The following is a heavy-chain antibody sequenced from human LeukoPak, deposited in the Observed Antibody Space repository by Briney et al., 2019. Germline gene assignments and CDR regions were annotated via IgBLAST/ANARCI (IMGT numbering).Heavy chain of an antibody. Sequence: PSETLSLTCAVSGYSISSGYYWGWIRQPPGKGLEWIGSIYHSGSTYYNPSLKSRVTISVDTSKNQFSLKLSSVTAADTAVYYCASNGATSNYYYYMDVWGKGTTVTVSS. J-gene: IGHJ6*03. V-gene: IGHV4-38-2*01. CDR2: IYHSGST. CDR1: GYSISSGYY. CDR3: ASNGATSNYYYYMDV. D-gene: IGHD5-12*01.